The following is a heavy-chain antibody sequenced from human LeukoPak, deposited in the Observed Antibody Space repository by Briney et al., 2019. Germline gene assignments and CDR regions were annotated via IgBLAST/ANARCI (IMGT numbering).Heavy chain of an antibody. V-gene: IGHV3-53*04. CDR2: IYSAGGT. CDR1: GFTVSSNY. J-gene: IGHJ6*02. Sequence: GGSLRLSCAASGFTVSSNYMTWVRQAPGKGLEWVSLIYSAGGTYYTDSVKGRFTISRHSSKNTLYLQMNSLRGEDTAVYYCARFLGRITISGVVPYGMDVWGQGTTVIVSS. CDR3: ARFLGRITISGVVPYGMDV. D-gene: IGHD3-3*01.